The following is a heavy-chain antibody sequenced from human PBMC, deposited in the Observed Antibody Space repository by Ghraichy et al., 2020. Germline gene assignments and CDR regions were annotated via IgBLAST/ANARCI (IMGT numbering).Heavy chain of an antibody. CDR1: GFTFTSYW. CDR3: ARVRGYCTNGVCSPKDI. D-gene: IGHD2-8*01. J-gene: IGHJ3*02. V-gene: IGHV3-7*03. CDR2: IKQDGSEK. Sequence: GGSLRLSCAASGFTFTSYWMSWVRQAPGKGLEWVANIKQDGSEKYYVDSVKGRFTISRDNAKNSLYLQMNSLRAEDTAVYYCARVRGYCTNGVCSPKDIWGQGTMVTVSS.